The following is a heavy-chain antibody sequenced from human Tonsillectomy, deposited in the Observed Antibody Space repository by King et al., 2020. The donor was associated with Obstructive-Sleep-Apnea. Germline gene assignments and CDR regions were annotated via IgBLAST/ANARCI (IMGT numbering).Heavy chain of an antibody. Sequence: QLQESGPGLVKPSETLSLTCTVSCCSISSRRYDWGWIRQPPGKGLEWFGSIYYIVSTYYNPSLKSRVTISVDTSKNQFALKLSSVTAADTAVYYCARVVAAARRYFDYWGQGTLVTVSS. CDR1: CCSISSRRYD. CDR3: ARVVAAARRYFDY. V-gene: IGHV4-39*06. D-gene: IGHD6-13*01. CDR2: IYYIVST. J-gene: IGHJ4*02.